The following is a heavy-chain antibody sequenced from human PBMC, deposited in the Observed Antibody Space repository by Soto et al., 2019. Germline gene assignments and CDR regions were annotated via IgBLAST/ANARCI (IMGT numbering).Heavy chain of an antibody. CDR2: IGTAGDT. CDR1: GFTFSSYD. J-gene: IGHJ2*01. D-gene: IGHD3-16*01. CDR3: ARVVVGQLDWYFDL. Sequence: EVQLVESGGGLVQPGGSLRLSCAASGFTFSSYDMHWVCQATGKGLEWVSAIGTAGDTYYPGSVKGRFTISRENAKNSFYLQMNSLRAEDTAVYYCARVVVGQLDWYFDLWGRGTLVTVSS. V-gene: IGHV3-13*01.